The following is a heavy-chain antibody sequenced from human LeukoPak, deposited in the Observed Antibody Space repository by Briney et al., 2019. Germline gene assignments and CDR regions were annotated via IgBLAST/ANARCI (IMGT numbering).Heavy chain of an antibody. CDR1: GFTFDDYG. CDR2: INWNGGST. D-gene: IGHD2-2*01. V-gene: IGHV3-20*04. CDR3: TRAAGYCSSTSCFPDY. Sequence: GGSLRLSCAASGFTFDDYGMSWVRQAPGKGLEWVSGINWNGGSTGYADSVKGRFTISRDNAKNSLYLQMNSLRAEDTALYYCTRAAGYCSSTSCFPDYWGQGTLVTVSS. J-gene: IGHJ4*02.